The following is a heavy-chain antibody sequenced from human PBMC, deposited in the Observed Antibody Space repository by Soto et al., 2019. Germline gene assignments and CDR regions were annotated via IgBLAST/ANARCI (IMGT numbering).Heavy chain of an antibody. V-gene: IGHV4-39*01. J-gene: IGHJ4*02. CDR3: ARKFRGYYYDSSGYPDY. Sequence: SETLSLTCTVSGGSISSSSYYWGWIRQPPGKGLEWIGSIYYSGSTYYNPSLKSRVTISVDTSKNQFSLKLSSVTAADTAVYYCARKFRGYYYDSSGYPDYWGQGTLVTVSS. D-gene: IGHD3-22*01. CDR1: GGSISSSSYY. CDR2: IYYSGST.